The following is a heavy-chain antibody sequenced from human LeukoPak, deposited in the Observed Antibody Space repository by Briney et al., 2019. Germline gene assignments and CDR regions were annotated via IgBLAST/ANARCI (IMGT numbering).Heavy chain of an antibody. V-gene: IGHV1-8*01. D-gene: IGHD5-18*01. J-gene: IGHJ6*03. Sequence: ASVKVSCKASGYTFTSYDINWVRQATGQGLEWMGWMNPNSGNTGYAQKFQGRVTMTRNTSISTAYMELSSLRSEDTAVYYCAIGLTAWYYYYYMDVWGKGTTVTVSS. CDR3: AIGLTAWYYYYYMDV. CDR2: MNPNSGNT. CDR1: GYTFTSYD.